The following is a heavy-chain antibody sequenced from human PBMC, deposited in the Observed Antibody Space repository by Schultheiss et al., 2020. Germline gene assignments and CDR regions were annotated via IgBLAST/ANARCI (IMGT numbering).Heavy chain of an antibody. Sequence: ASVKVSCKASGYTFTGYYMLWVRQAPGQGLEWMGWINPNSGGTNYAQKFQGWVTMTRDTSISTAYMELSRLRSDDTAVYYCAREGDYGDPYYYGMDVWGQGTTVTVSS. J-gene: IGHJ6*02. CDR1: GYTFTGYY. CDR3: AREGDYGDPYYYGMDV. V-gene: IGHV1-2*04. CDR2: INPNSGGT. D-gene: IGHD4-17*01.